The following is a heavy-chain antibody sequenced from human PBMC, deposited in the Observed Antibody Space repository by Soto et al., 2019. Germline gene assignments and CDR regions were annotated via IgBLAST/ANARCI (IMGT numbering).Heavy chain of an antibody. V-gene: IGHV4-31*03. Sequence: QVQLQESGPGLVKPSQTLSLTCTVSGGSISSVGYYWSWIRQHPGKGLEWIGYIYYSGSTYYNPSLKSRVTISVDTSKNQFSLKLSSVTAADTAVYYCARDTTYDSSGPVDYWGQGTLVTVSS. CDR1: GGSISSVGYY. CDR2: IYYSGST. J-gene: IGHJ4*02. CDR3: ARDTTYDSSGPVDY. D-gene: IGHD3-22*01.